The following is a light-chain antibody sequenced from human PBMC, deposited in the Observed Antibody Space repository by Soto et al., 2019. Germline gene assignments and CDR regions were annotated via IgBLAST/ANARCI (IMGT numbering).Light chain of an antibody. CDR1: SSDVGGYNY. CDR3: CSYAGIYPYV. V-gene: IGLV2-11*01. CDR2: DVS. Sequence: ALTQPRSVSGSPGQSVTISCTGTSSDVGGYNYVSWYQLHPGKAPKLIIYDVSKRPSGVPDRFSGSKSGNTASLTISGLQAEDEAGYYCCSYAGIYPYVFGTGTKVTVL. J-gene: IGLJ1*01.